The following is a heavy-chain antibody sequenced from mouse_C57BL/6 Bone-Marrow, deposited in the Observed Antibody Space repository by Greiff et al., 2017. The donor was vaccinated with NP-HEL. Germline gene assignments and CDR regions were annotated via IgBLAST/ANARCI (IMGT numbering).Heavy chain of an antibody. CDR3: ARHYGSSSPGYFDV. V-gene: IGHV1-72*01. CDR1: GYTFTSYW. CDR2: IDPNSGGT. D-gene: IGHD1-1*01. J-gene: IGHJ1*03. Sequence: QVQLKQPGAELVKPGASVKLSCKASGYTFTSYWMHWVKQRPGRGLEWIGRIDPNSGGTKYNEKFKSKATLTVDKPSSTAYMQLSSLTSEDSAVYYCARHYGSSSPGYFDVWGTGTTVTVSS.